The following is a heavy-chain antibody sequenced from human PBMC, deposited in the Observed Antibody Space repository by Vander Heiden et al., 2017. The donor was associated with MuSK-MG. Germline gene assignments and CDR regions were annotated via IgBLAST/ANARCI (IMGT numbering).Heavy chain of an antibody. V-gene: IGHV4-39*01. J-gene: IGHJ6*02. CDR1: GGSISSSSYY. D-gene: IGHD3-10*01. Sequence: QLQLQESGPGLVKPSETLSLACNVSGGSISSSSYYWGWIRQPPGKGLEWMGSIYYSGITYYNPSFKSRVTISVDTSKNQFSLKLSSVTAADTAVYFCARIYGSGSSYFYGMDVWGQGTTVTVSS. CDR3: ARIYGSGSSYFYGMDV. CDR2: IYYSGIT.